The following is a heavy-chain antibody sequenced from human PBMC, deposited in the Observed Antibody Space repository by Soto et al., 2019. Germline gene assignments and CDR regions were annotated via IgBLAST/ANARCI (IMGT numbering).Heavy chain of an antibody. D-gene: IGHD2-2*01. Sequence: TLSPTCSVSGVSISSGGYSGSWIRQPPGKGLEWIGYIYHSGSTYYNPSLKSRVTISVDRSKNQFSLKLSSVTAADTAVYYCARGDYCSSTSCWFDPWGQGTLVTVYS. CDR3: ARGDYCSSTSCWFDP. CDR2: IYHSGST. J-gene: IGHJ5*02. CDR1: GVSISSGGYS. V-gene: IGHV4-30-2*01.